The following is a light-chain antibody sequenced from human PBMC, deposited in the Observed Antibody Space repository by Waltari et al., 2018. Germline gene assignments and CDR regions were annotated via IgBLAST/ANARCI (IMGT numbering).Light chain of an antibody. V-gene: IGLV1-51*01. CDR3: ATWDSRLSVVV. CDR1: SSNIGNND. J-gene: IGLJ3*02. Sequence: HRVTLSCSGGSSNIGNNDVSWYQQFPGTAPKLLITDNNKRPFGIPDRFSGSKSGTSATLGITGLQTGDEADYYCATWDSRLSVVVFGGGTKVTVL. CDR2: DNN.